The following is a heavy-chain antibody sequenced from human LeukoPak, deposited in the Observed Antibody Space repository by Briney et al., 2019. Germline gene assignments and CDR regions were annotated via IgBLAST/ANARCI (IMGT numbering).Heavy chain of an antibody. Sequence: GGSLRLSCAASGFTFSTYWMHWVRQAPGKGLVWVARIKGDGSSTIYADSVKGRFTISRDNAKKSLYLQMDSLRAEDTAVYYCAGPTCLRGGYCSTNSWGQGTLVTVSS. V-gene: IGHV3-74*01. CDR1: GFTFSTYW. J-gene: IGHJ4*02. CDR3: AGPTCLRGGYCSTNS. CDR2: IKGDGSST. D-gene: IGHD2-2*01.